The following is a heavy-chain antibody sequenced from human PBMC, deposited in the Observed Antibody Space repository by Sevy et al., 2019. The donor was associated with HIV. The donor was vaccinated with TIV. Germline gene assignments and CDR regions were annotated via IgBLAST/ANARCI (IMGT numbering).Heavy chain of an antibody. CDR3: ARDLLDYYDSSGYYPGDY. J-gene: IGHJ4*02. CDR2: IKKDGSEK. Sequence: GGSLRLSCAASGFTFSSYWMSWVRQAPGKGLEWVANIKKDGSEKYYVDSVKGRFTISRDNAKNSLYLQMNSLRAEDTAVYYCARDLLDYYDSSGYYPGDYWGQGTLVTVSS. CDR1: GFTFSSYW. D-gene: IGHD3-22*01. V-gene: IGHV3-7*01.